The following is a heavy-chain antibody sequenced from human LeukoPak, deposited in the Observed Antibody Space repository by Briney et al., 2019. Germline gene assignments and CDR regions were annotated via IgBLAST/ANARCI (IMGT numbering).Heavy chain of an antibody. CDR2: ISSSSSYI. Sequence: GGSLRLSCAASGFTFSSYSMNWVRQAPGKGLEWVSSISSSSSYIYYADSVKGRFTISRDNAKNSLYLQMNSLRAEDTAVYYCARDTEYSTMLFDYWGQGILVTVSS. CDR3: ARDTEYSTMLFDY. J-gene: IGHJ4*02. CDR1: GFTFSSYS. D-gene: IGHD6-13*01. V-gene: IGHV3-21*01.